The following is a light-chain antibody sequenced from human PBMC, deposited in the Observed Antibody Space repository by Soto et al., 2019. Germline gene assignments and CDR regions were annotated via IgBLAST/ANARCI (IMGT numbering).Light chain of an antibody. V-gene: IGKV3-11*01. CDR1: QSVSSY. Sequence: EIVLTQSPATLSLSPGEIATLSFRASQSVSSYLAWYQQKPGQAPRLLIYDASNRATGIPARFSGSGSGTDFTLTISRLEPEDFAVYYCQQYGSSLITFGQGTRLEIK. CDR2: DAS. CDR3: QQYGSSLIT. J-gene: IGKJ5*01.